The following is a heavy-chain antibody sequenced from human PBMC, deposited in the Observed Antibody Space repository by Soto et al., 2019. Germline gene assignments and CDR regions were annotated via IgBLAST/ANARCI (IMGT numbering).Heavy chain of an antibody. D-gene: IGHD5-12*01. CDR2: IWYDGSKK. V-gene: IGHV3-33*01. CDR3: ARDPGYSGFDFDY. Sequence: QVQLVESGGGVVQPGRSLRLSCAASGFTFSSHAMHWVRQAPGKGLEWVAVIWYDGSKKYYADSVKGRFTVARDDSKNTLYLQMNSLRVDDTAVYYCARDPGYSGFDFDYWGQGTLVIVSS. J-gene: IGHJ4*02. CDR1: GFTFSSHA.